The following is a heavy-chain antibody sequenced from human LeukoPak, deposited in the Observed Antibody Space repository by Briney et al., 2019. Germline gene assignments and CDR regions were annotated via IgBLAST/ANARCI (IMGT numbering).Heavy chain of an antibody. Sequence: SETLSLTCAVSGGSISSSNWWSWVRQPPGKGLEWIGEIYHSGSTNYNPSLQSRVTISIDTSKNQFSLKLRFVTAADTAVYYCARVRCSGGSCPYYYYYYYMDVWGKGTTVTVSS. J-gene: IGHJ6*03. CDR3: ARVRCSGGSCPYYYYYYYMDV. CDR1: GGSISSSNW. D-gene: IGHD2-15*01. V-gene: IGHV4-4*02. CDR2: IYHSGST.